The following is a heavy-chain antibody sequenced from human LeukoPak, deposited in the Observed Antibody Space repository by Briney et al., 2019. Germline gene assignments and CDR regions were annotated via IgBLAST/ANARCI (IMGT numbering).Heavy chain of an antibody. D-gene: IGHD4-17*01. CDR1: GFTFSSYS. Sequence: PGGSLRLSCAASGFTFSSYSMNWVRQAPGKGLEWVSSISSSSYIYYADSVKGRFTISRDNARNSLYLQMNSLRAEDTAVYYCARDAGYGDFNPGLRDYWGQGTLVTVSS. CDR2: ISSSSYI. CDR3: ARDAGYGDFNPGLRDY. J-gene: IGHJ4*02. V-gene: IGHV3-21*01.